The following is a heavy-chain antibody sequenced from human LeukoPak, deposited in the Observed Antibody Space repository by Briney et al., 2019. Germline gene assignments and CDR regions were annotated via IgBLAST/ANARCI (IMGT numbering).Heavy chain of an antibody. V-gene: IGHV4-61*02. CDR1: GASISSGSRY. CDR2: IHPSDYT. D-gene: IGHD3-22*01. CDR3: ARESDYYEDY. J-gene: IGHJ4*02. Sequence: SQTLSLTCTVSGASISSGSRYWSWIRQSAGKGLEWIGRIHPSDYTTYNPSLNRRVTISLDSSMNQFSLRLTSVTAADTALYYCARESDYYEDYWGQGTLVTVSS.